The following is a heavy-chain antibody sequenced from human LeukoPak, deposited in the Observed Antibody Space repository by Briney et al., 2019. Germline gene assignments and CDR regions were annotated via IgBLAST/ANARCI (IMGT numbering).Heavy chain of an antibody. J-gene: IGHJ4*02. D-gene: IGHD1-26*01. CDR1: GGSISSGGYY. CDR2: IYYSGST. V-gene: IGHV4-31*03. CDR3: ARSGSYDPFDY. Sequence: SETLSLTCTVSGGSISSGGYYWSWIRQHPGKGLEWIGYIYYSGSTYYNPSFKSRVTISVDTSKNQFSLKLSSVTAADTAVYYCARSGSYDPFDYWGQGTLVTVSS.